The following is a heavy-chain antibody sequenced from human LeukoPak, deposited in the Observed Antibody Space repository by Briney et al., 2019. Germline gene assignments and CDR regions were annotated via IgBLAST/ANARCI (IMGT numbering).Heavy chain of an antibody. Sequence: SGGSLRLSCAASGFTVSSNYMSWVRQAPGKGLEWVAVIWYDGSNKYYADSVKGRFTISRDNSKNTLYLQMNSLRAEDTAVYYCAREEGVEYYYDSSGSGFDHWGQGTLVTVSS. CDR3: AREEGVEYYYDSSGSGFDH. J-gene: IGHJ4*02. CDR1: GFTVSSNY. V-gene: IGHV3-33*08. CDR2: IWYDGSNK. D-gene: IGHD3-22*01.